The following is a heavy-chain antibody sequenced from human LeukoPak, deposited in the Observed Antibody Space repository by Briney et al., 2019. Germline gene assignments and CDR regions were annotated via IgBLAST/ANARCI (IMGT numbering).Heavy chain of an antibody. CDR1: GGSIRSGDYY. CDR3: ARGRFGELLNWFDP. D-gene: IGHD3-10*01. CDR2: IYYSGST. J-gene: IGHJ5*02. V-gene: IGHV4-30-4*01. Sequence: PSETLSLTCTVSGGSIRSGDYYWSWIRQPPGKGLEWIGYIYYSGSTFYNSSLKSRVTMSVDTSKNQFSLKLSSVTAADTAVYYCARGRFGELLNWFDPWGQGTLVTVSS.